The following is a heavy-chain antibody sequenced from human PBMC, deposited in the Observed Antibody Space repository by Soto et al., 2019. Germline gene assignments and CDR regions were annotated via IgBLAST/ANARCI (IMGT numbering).Heavy chain of an antibody. Sequence: QVQLQESGPGLVKPSQTLSLTCTVSGGSISSGGYYWSWIRQHPGKGLEWIGYIYYSGSTYYNPSLKSRVTISVDTSKNQFSLKLSSVTAADTAVYYCARGSHDSSGYYFSVSWYFDYWGQGTLVTVSS. CDR3: ARGSHDSSGYYFSVSWYFDY. CDR2: IYYSGST. V-gene: IGHV4-31*03. CDR1: GGSISSGGYY. J-gene: IGHJ4*02. D-gene: IGHD3-22*01.